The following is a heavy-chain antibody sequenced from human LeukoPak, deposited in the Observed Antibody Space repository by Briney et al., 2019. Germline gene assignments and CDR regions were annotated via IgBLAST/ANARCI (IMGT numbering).Heavy chain of an antibody. CDR1: GFTVSSNY. CDR3: ASGETFYYYYMDV. Sequence: GGSLRLSCAASGFTVSSNYMSWVRQAPGKGLEWVSLIYSGGSTHYADSVKGRFTISRDNSKNTLHLHMNSLRAADTAVYYCASGETFYYYYMDVWGKGTTVIVSS. J-gene: IGHJ6*03. V-gene: IGHV3-53*01. CDR2: IYSGGST. D-gene: IGHD3-10*01.